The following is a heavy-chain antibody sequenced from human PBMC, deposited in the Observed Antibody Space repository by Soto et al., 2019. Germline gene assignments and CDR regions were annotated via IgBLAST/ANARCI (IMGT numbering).Heavy chain of an antibody. CDR3: ARLGGYCSTTSCYGFYGMDV. D-gene: IGHD2-2*01. Sequence: QLQLQESGPGLVKPSETLSLTCTVSGGSISSGPYSWGWIRQPPGEGLEWIGTFHYSENTYYNPSLESRVTISVDTSKNQFSLKVTSATVADTAIYYCARLGGYCSTTSCYGFYGMDVWGQGTTVIVSS. CDR2: FHYSENT. CDR1: GGSISSGPYS. V-gene: IGHV4-39*01. J-gene: IGHJ6*02.